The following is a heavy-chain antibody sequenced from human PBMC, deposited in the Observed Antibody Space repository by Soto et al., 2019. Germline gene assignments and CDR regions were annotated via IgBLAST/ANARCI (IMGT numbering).Heavy chain of an antibody. CDR1: GFTCSSYE. D-gene: IGHD3-22*01. CDR3: AKIPVAYYDSSGYLFDY. V-gene: IGHV3-48*03. CDR2: ISSSGSTI. Sequence: GGSLRLSCAASGFTCSSYEMNWVRQAPGKGLEWVSYISSSGSTIYYADSVKGRFTISRDNAKNSLYLQMNSLRAEDTAVYYCAKIPVAYYDSSGYLFDYWGQGTLVTVSS. J-gene: IGHJ4*02.